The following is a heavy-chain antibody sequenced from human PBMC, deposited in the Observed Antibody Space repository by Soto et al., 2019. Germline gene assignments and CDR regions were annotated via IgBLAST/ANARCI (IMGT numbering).Heavy chain of an antibody. J-gene: IGHJ6*02. CDR2: IYYSGST. Sequence: SETLSLTCTVSGGSISSYYWSWIRQPPGKGLEWIGYIYYSGSTNYNPSLKSRVTISVDTSKNQFSLKLSSVTAADTAVYYCARDLRYDFWSGYYGMDVWGQGTTVTVSS. D-gene: IGHD3-3*01. CDR1: GGSISSYY. V-gene: IGHV4-59*01. CDR3: ARDLRYDFWSGYYGMDV.